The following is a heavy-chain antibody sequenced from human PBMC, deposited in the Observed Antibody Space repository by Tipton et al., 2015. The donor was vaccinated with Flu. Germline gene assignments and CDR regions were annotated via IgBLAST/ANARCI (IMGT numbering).Heavy chain of an antibody. V-gene: IGHV4-4*02. J-gene: IGHJ4*02. CDR3: ARADNSGYYGWPYYLDY. Sequence: GLVKPSGTLSLTCAVSGGSISSGNWWGWVRQPPEKGLEWIGEIYHSGTPNYNPSLKTRVTISLDKSKNRFSLRLSSVTAADTAVYYCARADNSGYYGWPYYLDYWGQGTLVTVSS. CDR1: GGSISSGNW. CDR2: IYHSGTP. D-gene: IGHD3-22*01.